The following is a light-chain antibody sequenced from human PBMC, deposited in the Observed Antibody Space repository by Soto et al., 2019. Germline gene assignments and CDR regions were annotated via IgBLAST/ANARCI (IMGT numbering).Light chain of an antibody. V-gene: IGLV2-14*01. Sequence: QSALTQPPSVSGSPGQSITISCTGTSSDVGGYNYVSWYQQHPGKAPKLMIYDVSNRPSGVSDRFSGSKSGNTASLTISGLQAEDEADYYCSSYTSSSNLYVFGTGTKVTVL. CDR2: DVS. CDR1: SSDVGGYNY. J-gene: IGLJ1*01. CDR3: SSYTSSSNLYV.